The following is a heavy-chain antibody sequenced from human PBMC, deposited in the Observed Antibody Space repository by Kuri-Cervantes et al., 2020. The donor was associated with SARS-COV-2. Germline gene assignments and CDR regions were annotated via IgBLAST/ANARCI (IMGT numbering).Heavy chain of an antibody. CDR1: GGSISSGGYY. CDR3: ARHSPRSSYYYYYMDV. J-gene: IGHJ6*03. CDR2: IYHSGST. Sequence: SETLSLTCTVSGGSISSGGYYWSWIRQPPGKGLEWIGSIYHSGSTYYNPSLKSRVTISVDTSKNQFSLKLSSVTAADTAVYYCARHSPRSSYYYYYMDVWGKGTTVTVSS. V-gene: IGHV4-39*01.